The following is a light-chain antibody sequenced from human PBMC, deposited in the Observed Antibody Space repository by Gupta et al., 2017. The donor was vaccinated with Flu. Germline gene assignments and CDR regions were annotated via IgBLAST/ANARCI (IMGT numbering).Light chain of an antibody. J-gene: IGKJ4*01. CDR2: WAS. V-gene: IGKV4-1*01. CDR3: QQDDSIPFT. Sequence: DIVMTKSPDSLDVSLGGMATIACKSSRRGLYNYNNKNYLAWYQQKPGQPPKLLVYWASSRESGVPDRFSGRGCGTDFTLTISNRQAEDVAVYYCQQDDSIPFTFGRGTKVDIK. CDR1: RRGLYNYNNKNY.